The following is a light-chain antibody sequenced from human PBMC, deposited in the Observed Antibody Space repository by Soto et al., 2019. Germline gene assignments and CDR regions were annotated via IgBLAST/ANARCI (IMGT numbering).Light chain of an antibody. J-gene: IGKJ1*01. Sequence: EIVMMQSPATLSVSPGERATHSCRASQSVSSNLAWYQQKPGLAPRLLIYGASTRATGIPARFSGSGSGTEFTLTISSLRSEDFAVYFCQQYGTSGTLGQGTQVEIK. CDR1: QSVSSN. CDR3: QQYGTSGT. V-gene: IGKV3-15*01. CDR2: GAS.